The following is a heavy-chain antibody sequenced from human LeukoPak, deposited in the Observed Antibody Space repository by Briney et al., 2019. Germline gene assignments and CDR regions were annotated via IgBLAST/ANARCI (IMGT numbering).Heavy chain of an antibody. CDR3: AREAGWNFNAFDI. V-gene: IGHV4-4*07. CDR1: RGSVSSYP. D-gene: IGHD6-19*01. CDR2: IHGSGST. J-gene: IGHJ3*02. Sequence: PSETLSVTCTVSRGSVSSYPWNWIRQPAGKGLEYIGRIHGSGSTNYNPSLMGRVTMSVDSSKNLISLRLTSVTAADTAVYFCAREAGWNFNAFDIWGQGTMVTV.